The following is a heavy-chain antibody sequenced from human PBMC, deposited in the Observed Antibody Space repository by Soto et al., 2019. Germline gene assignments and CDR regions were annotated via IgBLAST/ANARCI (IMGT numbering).Heavy chain of an antibody. V-gene: IGHV3-30*18. CDR3: AKENLLGVGATGPAFYYYGMDV. Sequence: GGSLRLSCAASGFTFSSYGMHWVRQAPGKGLEWVAVISYDGSNKYYADSVKGRFTISRDNSKNTLYLQMNSLRAEDTAVYYCAKENLLGVGATGPAFYYYGMDVWGQGTTVTVSS. CDR2: ISYDGSNK. D-gene: IGHD1-26*01. J-gene: IGHJ6*02. CDR1: GFTFSSYG.